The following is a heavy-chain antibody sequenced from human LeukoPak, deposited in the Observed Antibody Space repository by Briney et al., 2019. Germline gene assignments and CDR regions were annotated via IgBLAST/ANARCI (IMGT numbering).Heavy chain of an antibody. Sequence: GGSLRLSCAASGFTFSSCWMPWVRQAPGKGLVWVSRINSDGSSTSYADSVKGRFTISRDNAKNTLYLQMNSLRAEDTAVYYCAREGGYEDYYYYGMDVWGQGTTVTVSS. V-gene: IGHV3-74*01. CDR3: AREGGYEDYYYYGMDV. CDR2: INSDGSST. CDR1: GFTFSSCW. J-gene: IGHJ6*02. D-gene: IGHD5-12*01.